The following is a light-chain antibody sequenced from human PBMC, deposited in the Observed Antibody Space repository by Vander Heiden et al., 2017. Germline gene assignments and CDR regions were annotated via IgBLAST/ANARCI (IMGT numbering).Light chain of an antibody. V-gene: IGKV3-20*01. CDR1: QSVSSSY. CDR3: QHQGT. Sequence: EIVLTQSPGTLSLSPGERATLSCRASQSVSSSYLAWYQQKPGQAPRLLIYGASSRATGIPDRFSGSGSGTDFTLTISRLEPEDFAGYYCQHQGTFGQGTKLEIK. CDR2: GAS. J-gene: IGKJ2*01.